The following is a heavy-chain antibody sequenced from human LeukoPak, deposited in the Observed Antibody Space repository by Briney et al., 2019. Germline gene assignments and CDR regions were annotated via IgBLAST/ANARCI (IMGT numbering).Heavy chain of an antibody. CDR2: INTGGGT. J-gene: IGHJ6*02. CDR3: VRESYYYYGMDV. Sequence: GGSLRLSCAAPGFTFSTYTMSWVRQAPGKGLEWVSAINTGGGTSSADSVKGRFTISRDNAKNTLYLQVNSLRAEDTAVYYCVRESYYYYGMDVWGQGTTVTVSS. V-gene: IGHV3-23*01. CDR1: GFTFSTYT.